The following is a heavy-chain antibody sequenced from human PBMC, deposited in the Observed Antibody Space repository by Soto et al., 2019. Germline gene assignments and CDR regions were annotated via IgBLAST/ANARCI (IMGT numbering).Heavy chain of an antibody. J-gene: IGHJ4*02. CDR2: ISFDGSNT. D-gene: IGHD4-17*01. V-gene: IGHV3-30*18. CDR3: AKRSASGLRWRVDFGD. CDR1: GFTFSDVG. Sequence: QVQLVEAGGGVVEPGRSLRLSCAASGFTFSDVGMHWVRQAPGRGLEWVALISFDGSNTDYADSVTGRFTISRDNSQNTLFLHMNSLRPDDTALYYCAKRSASGLRWRVDFGDWGQGSLVLVSS.